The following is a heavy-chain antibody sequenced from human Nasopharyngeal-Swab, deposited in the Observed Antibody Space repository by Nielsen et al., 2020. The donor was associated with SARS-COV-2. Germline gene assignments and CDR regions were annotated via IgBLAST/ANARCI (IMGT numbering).Heavy chain of an antibody. D-gene: IGHD1-26*01. CDR1: GFSFSGSS. V-gene: IGHV3-73*01. J-gene: IGHJ1*01. CDR2: IRSKANTYAT. Sequence: GGSLRLSCAASGFSFSGSSMHWVRQASGKGLEWVGRIRSKANTYATHYAASVKGRFTISRDDSNNTAYLQMNSLTPADTAVYFCVRGPVEGATGYFQFWGQGTLVTVSS. CDR3: VRGPVEGATGYFQF.